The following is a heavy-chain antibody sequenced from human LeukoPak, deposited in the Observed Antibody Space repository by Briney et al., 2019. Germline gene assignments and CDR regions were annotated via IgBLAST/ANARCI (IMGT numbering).Heavy chain of an antibody. D-gene: IGHD4-17*01. V-gene: IGHV3-49*03. CDR1: GFSFGDYA. Sequence: GGSLRLSCTASGFSFGDYAMSWFRQAPGKGLEWVGFIRSKTYDGTTQYAASVKGRFTISRDDSKSIAYLQMNSLKTEDTAVYYCTRFKSTVTTPFDYWGQGTLVTVSS. CDR3: TRFKSTVTTPFDY. CDR2: IRSKTYDGTT. J-gene: IGHJ4*02.